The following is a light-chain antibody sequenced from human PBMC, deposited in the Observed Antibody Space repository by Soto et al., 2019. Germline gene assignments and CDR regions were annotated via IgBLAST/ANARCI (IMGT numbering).Light chain of an antibody. CDR2: LEGSGSY. CDR1: SGHSSYI. CDR3: ETWDSNINWV. J-gene: IGLJ3*02. Sequence: QPVLTQSSSASASLGSSVKLTCTLSSGHSSYIIAWHQQQPGKAPRYLMKLEGSGSYNKGSGVPDRFPGSSSGADRYLTISNLQFEDEADYYCETWDSNINWVFGGGTKVTVL. V-gene: IGLV4-60*02.